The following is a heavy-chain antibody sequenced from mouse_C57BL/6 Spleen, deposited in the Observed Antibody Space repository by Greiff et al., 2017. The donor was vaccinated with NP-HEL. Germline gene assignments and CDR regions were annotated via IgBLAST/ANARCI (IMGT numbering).Heavy chain of an antibody. V-gene: IGHV2-2*01. D-gene: IGHD2-4*01. CDR1: GFSLTSYG. J-gene: IGHJ4*01. CDR2: IWSGGST. CDR3: ARTDDYDEDYYAMDY. Sequence: QVHVKQSGPGLVQPSQSLSITCTVSGFSLTSYGVHWVRQSPGKGLEWLGVIWSGGSTDYNAAFISRLSISKDNSKSQVFFKMNSLQADDTAIYYCARTDDYDEDYYAMDYWGQGTSVTVSS.